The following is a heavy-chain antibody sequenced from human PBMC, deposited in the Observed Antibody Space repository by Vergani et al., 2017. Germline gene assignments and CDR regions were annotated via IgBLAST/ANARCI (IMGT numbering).Heavy chain of an antibody. J-gene: IGHJ6*02. D-gene: IGHD3-3*01. V-gene: IGHV4-4*07. Sequence: QVQLQESGPGLVKPSQTLSLTCTVSGGSINSYYWSWIRQPAGKGLEWIGRIYTSGSTNYNPSLKSRVTMSVDTSKNQFSLKLSSVTAADTAVYYCARGLAYYDFWSGYHDSYYYGMDVWGQGTTVTVSS. CDR1: GGSINSYY. CDR3: ARGLAYYDFWSGYHDSYYYGMDV. CDR2: IYTSGST.